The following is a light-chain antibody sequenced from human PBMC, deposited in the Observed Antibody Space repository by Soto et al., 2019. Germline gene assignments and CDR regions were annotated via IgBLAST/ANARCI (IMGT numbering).Light chain of an antibody. J-gene: IGLJ3*02. CDR2: EDR. CDR3: YSTDTSGNRWV. V-gene: IGLV3-10*01. CDR1: VLPKKY. Sequence: SYELTQPPSVSVSPGQTARITCSGDVLPKKYAYWYQQRSGQAPVLVIYEDRKRPSGIPERFSGSSSGTMATLTISGAQLEDEADYYCYSTDTSGNRWVFGGGTKLTVL.